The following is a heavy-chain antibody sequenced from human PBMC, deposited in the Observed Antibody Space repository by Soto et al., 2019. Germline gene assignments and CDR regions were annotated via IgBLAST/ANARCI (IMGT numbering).Heavy chain of an antibody. V-gene: IGHV3-11*06. CDR1: GFTFSDYY. D-gene: IGHD5-18*01. J-gene: IGHJ4*02. CDR2: ISSSSSYT. CDR3: ARGVDTAMVKSWMYFDY. Sequence: GGSLRLSCAASGFTFSDYYMSWIRQAPGKGLEWVSYISSSSSYTNYADSVKGRFTISRDNAKNSLYLQMNSLRAEDTAVYYCARGVDTAMVKSWMYFDYWGQGTLVTVSS.